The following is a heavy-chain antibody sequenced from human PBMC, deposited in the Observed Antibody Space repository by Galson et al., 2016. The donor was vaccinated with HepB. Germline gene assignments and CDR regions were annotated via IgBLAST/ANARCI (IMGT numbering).Heavy chain of an antibody. V-gene: IGHV3-21*06. Sequence: SLRLSCAASGFTFTNYRMNWVRQAPGKGLEWVSSISSSSGYIYYADSLKGRFTISRDNAKNSAYLHVSSLRVEDTAVYYCARDLGWGQLSCWGQGTLVTVSS. CDR3: ARDLGWGQLSC. CDR1: GFTFTNYR. J-gene: IGHJ1*01. D-gene: IGHD1-26*01. CDR2: ISSSSGYI.